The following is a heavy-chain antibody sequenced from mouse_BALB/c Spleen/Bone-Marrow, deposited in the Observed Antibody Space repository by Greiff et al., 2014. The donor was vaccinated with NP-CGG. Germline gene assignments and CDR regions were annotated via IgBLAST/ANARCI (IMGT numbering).Heavy chain of an antibody. V-gene: IGHV5-17*02. D-gene: IGHD2-14*01. CDR2: ISSGSSCI. CDR1: GFTFSSFG. CDR3: TRWGYAGDYYAIDY. J-gene: IGHJ4*01. Sequence: VQLQQSGGGLVQPGGSRKLSCAASGFTFSSFGMRWVRQAPEKGLEWVAYISSGSSCIYYTDTVKGRVTISRDNPKSTLFLQMTSLRSEDTAIYYCTRWGYAGDYYAIDYWGQGTSVTVSS.